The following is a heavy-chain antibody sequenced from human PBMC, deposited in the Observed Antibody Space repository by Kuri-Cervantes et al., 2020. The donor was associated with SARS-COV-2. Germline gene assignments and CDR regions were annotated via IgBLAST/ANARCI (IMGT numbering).Heavy chain of an antibody. CDR1: GGSFSGYY. CDR2: INHSGST. J-gene: IGHJ6*03. D-gene: IGHD6-6*01. V-gene: IGHV4-34*01. CDR3: ARGVSSSSPLTSYYMDV. Sequence: SETLSFTCAVYGGSFSGYYWSWIRQPPGKGLEWIGEINHSGSTNYNPSLKSRVTISVDTSKNQFSLKLSSVTAADTAVYYCARGVSSSSPLTSYYMDVWGKGTTVTVSS.